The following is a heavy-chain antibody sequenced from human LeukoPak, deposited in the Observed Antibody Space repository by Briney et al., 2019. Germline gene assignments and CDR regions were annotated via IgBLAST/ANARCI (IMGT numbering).Heavy chain of an antibody. CDR3: AKGHDYGDSSFDY. V-gene: IGHV3-30*02. CDR2: IRYDGSNQ. Sequence: GGSLRLSCAASGFTFSSYGLHWVRQAPGKGPEWVTFIRYDGSNQYYADSVKGRFAISRDNSKNTLFLQMNSLRAEDTAVYHCAKGHDYGDSSFDYWGQGTLVTVSS. D-gene: IGHD4-17*01. CDR1: GFTFSSYG. J-gene: IGHJ4*02.